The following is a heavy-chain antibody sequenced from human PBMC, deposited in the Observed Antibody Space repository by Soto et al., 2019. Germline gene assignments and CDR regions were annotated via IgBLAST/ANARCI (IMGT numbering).Heavy chain of an antibody. CDR1: GFTFSNSA. CDR3: AAELYSGGSCCSFDI. V-gene: IGHV1-58*01. Sequence: GASVKVSCKTPGFTFSNSAVQWVRQARGQRLEWMGWIVVGSGNTKYAQKFRERVTITRDMSTSTAHMEVSSLAPEDTAVYYCAAELYSGGSCCSFDIWGQGTTVTVSS. CDR2: IVVGSGNT. J-gene: IGHJ3*02. D-gene: IGHD2-15*01.